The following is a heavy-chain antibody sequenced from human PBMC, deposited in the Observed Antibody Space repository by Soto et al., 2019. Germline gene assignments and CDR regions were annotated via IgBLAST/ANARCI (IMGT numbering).Heavy chain of an antibody. CDR3: TRDFTVFGEVGVGY. Sequence: GGSLRLSCAGSGFTFSNYGMNWVRQAPGKGLEWVSYTSSSGTTTYYADSVKGRFTISRDNAKDSLYLQMNSLRAEDTAVYYCTRDFTVFGEVGVGYWGQGTLVTVSS. CDR2: TSSSGTTT. D-gene: IGHD3-3*01. V-gene: IGHV3-48*01. CDR1: GFTFSNYG. J-gene: IGHJ4*02.